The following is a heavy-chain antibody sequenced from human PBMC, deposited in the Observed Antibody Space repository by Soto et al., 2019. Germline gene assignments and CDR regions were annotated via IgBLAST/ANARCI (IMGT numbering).Heavy chain of an antibody. CDR3: ARAGLVGATRGAFDI. V-gene: IGHV3-48*02. CDR2: ISSSSSTI. CDR1: GFTFSSYS. Sequence: GGSLRLSCAASGFTFSSYSMNWVRQAPGKGLEWVSYISSSSSTIYYADSVKGRFTISRDNAKNSLYLQMNSLRDEDTAVYYCARAGLVGATRGAFDIWGQGTMVTVSS. J-gene: IGHJ3*02. D-gene: IGHD1-26*01.